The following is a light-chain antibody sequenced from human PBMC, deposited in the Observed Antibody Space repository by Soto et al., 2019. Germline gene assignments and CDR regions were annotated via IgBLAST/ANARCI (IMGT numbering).Light chain of an antibody. V-gene: IGKV3-20*01. CDR2: GAS. Sequence: EIVLTQSPGTLSLSPGERATLSCRASQSVSSSYLAWYQQKPGQAPRLLIYGASTRATGIPDRFSGSGSGTDFTLTISRLAPEDFALYYCQQYDGSPRTFGQGTKVEIK. J-gene: IGKJ1*01. CDR1: QSVSSSY. CDR3: QQYDGSPRT.